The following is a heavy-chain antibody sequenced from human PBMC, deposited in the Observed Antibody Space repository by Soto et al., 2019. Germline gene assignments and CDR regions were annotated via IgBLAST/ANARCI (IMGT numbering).Heavy chain of an antibody. CDR3: ASSSWAGTIFYYGMDV. J-gene: IGHJ6*02. Sequence: QVQLVQSGAEVKQSGASVRVSCKASGYSFTSFAMHWVRQAPGQRLEWMGWINAGNGNTRYSQKFQGRVTVTRDTYASTAYMELSSLRSEDTAVYFCASSSWAGTIFYYGMDVWGQGTTVTVSS. CDR2: INAGNGNT. V-gene: IGHV1-3*01. CDR1: GYSFTSFA. D-gene: IGHD1-7*01.